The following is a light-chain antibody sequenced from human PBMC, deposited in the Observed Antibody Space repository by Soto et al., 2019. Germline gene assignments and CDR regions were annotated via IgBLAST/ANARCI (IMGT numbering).Light chain of an antibody. CDR1: SSDVGGYNY. CDR2: EVS. CDR3: SSFTSSSTWV. J-gene: IGLJ3*02. Sequence: QAVVTQPASVSGSPGQSITISCTGTSSDVGGYNYLSWYQHHPGKAPKLMIYEVSYRPSGVSNRFSGSKSGNTASLTISGLQAEDEGDYYCSSFTSSSTWVFGGGTKLTVL. V-gene: IGLV2-14*01.